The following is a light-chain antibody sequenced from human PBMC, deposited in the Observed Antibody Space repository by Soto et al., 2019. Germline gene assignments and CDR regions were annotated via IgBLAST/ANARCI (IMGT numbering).Light chain of an antibody. J-gene: IGKJ1*01. V-gene: IGKV3-20*01. Sequence: EIVLTQPPGTLSLSPGERATLSCRASQTVLNNYLTWYQQKPGQAPRRLIFGASFRATGIPDRFSGSGSGTDFTLTISRLEPEDFAVYYCQQYSSSPTTFGQGTKVEIK. CDR2: GAS. CDR3: QQYSSSPTT. CDR1: QTVLNNY.